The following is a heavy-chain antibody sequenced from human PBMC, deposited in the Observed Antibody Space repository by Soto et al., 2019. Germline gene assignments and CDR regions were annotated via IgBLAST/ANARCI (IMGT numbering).Heavy chain of an antibody. Sequence: QVQLQQWGAGLLKPSETLSLTCVVSGGSLSDYFWSWIRQPPGMALEWIGEINHLGSINYNPSLKGRVTMSVDTSKNQFSLTLNPVTAADTATYYCARGGISHWAYFYYMDVWDRGTTVTVSS. J-gene: IGHJ6*03. CDR3: ARGGISHWAYFYYMDV. CDR1: GGSLSDYF. D-gene: IGHD2-21*01. CDR2: INHLGSI. V-gene: IGHV4-34*01.